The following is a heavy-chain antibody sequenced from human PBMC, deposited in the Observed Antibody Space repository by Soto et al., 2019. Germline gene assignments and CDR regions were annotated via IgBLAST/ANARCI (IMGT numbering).Heavy chain of an antibody. CDR1: GFTFSSYW. V-gene: IGHV3-74*01. J-gene: IGHJ4*02. D-gene: IGHD5-18*01. CDR3: ARVNPGYSYVNY. CDR2: INSDGSTT. Sequence: EVQLVESGGGLVQPGWSLRLSCAASGFTFSSYWMLWVRQAPGKGLVWVSRINSDGSTTSYADSVKGRFTISRDNAKKTLYLQMNSLRAEDTAVYYCARVNPGYSYVNYWGQGTLVTVSS.